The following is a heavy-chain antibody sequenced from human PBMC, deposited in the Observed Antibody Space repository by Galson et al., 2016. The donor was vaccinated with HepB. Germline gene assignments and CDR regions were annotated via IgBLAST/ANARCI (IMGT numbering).Heavy chain of an antibody. J-gene: IGHJ4*02. D-gene: IGHD6-19*01. Sequence: SLRLSCAASGFTFSSHSIHWVRQAPGKGLEWVAVISKNGRAISYADSVKGRFTISRDNSKNTVYLQMNSLRTEDTSLYYCAKEHGTGWPNLDYWGQGALVTVSS. CDR3: AKEHGTGWPNLDY. V-gene: IGHV3-30*18. CDR2: ISKNGRAI. CDR1: GFTFSSHS.